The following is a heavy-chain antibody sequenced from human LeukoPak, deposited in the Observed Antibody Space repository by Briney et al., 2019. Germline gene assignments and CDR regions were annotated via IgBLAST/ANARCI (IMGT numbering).Heavy chain of an antibody. Sequence: GGSLRLSCTSSGFTVSSNYMSWVRQAPGKGLEWVSVIYSGGSTYYADSVKGRFTISRDNAKNSLYLQMNSLRAEDTALYYCAKDLWLRLLYYGMDVWGQGTTVTVSS. CDR1: GFTVSSNY. V-gene: IGHV3-53*05. CDR2: IYSGGST. J-gene: IGHJ6*02. CDR3: AKDLWLRLLYYGMDV. D-gene: IGHD5-12*01.